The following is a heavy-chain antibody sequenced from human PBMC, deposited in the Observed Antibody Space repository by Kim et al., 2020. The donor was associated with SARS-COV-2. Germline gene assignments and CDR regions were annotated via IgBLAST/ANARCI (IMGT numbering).Heavy chain of an antibody. V-gene: IGHV1-69*02. CDR1: GGTFSSYT. CDR2: IIPILGIA. Sequence: SVKVSCKASGGTFSSYTISWVRQAPGQGLEWMGRIIPILGIANYAQKFQGRVTITADKSTSTAYMELSGLRSEDTAVYYCARGGQLGLFDYWGQGTLVTVSS. J-gene: IGHJ4*02. CDR3: ARGGQLGLFDY. D-gene: IGHD6-13*01.